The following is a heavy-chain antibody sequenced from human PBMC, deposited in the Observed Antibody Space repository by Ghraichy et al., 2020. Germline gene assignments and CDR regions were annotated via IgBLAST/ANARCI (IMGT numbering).Heavy chain of an antibody. CDR1: GGSISSGDYY. V-gene: IGHV4-30-4*01. Sequence: SETLSLTCTVSGGSISSGDYYWSWIRQPPGNGLEWIGYIYYSGSTYYNPSLKSRVTISVDTSKNQFSLKLSSVTAADTAVYYCARVDYYYYMDVWGKGTTVTVSS. CDR3: ARVDYYYYMDV. J-gene: IGHJ6*03. CDR2: IYYSGST.